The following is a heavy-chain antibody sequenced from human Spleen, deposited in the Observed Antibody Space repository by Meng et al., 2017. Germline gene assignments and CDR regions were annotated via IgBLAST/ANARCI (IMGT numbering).Heavy chain of an antibody. J-gene: IGHJ4*02. D-gene: IGHD4-11*01. Sequence: QVQLKQWGAGLLKPSETLALTCGVYGGSFSDYYWSWIRQPPGKGLEWIGEINHSGSTNYNPSLESRATISVDTSQNNLSLKLSSVTAADSAVYYCARGPTTMAHDFDYWGQGTLVTVSS. CDR1: GGSFSDYY. V-gene: IGHV4-34*01. CDR3: ARGPTTMAHDFDY. CDR2: INHSGST.